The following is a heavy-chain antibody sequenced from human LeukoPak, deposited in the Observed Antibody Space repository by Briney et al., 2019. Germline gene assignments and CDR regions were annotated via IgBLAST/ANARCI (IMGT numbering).Heavy chain of an antibody. CDR1: GGSISSYY. Sequence: SSETLSLTRTVSGGSISSYYWSWIRQPPGKGLEWIGYIYYSGSTNYNPSLKSRVTISVDTSKNQFSLKLSSVTAADTAVYYCARAHADYWGQGTLVTVSS. V-gene: IGHV4-59*01. J-gene: IGHJ4*02. CDR3: ARAHADY. CDR2: IYYSGST.